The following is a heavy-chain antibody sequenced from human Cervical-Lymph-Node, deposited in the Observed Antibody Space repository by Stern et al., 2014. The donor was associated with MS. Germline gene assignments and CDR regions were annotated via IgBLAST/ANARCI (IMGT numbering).Heavy chain of an antibody. CDR3: ARFVGGDLDY. V-gene: IGHV1-18*01. J-gene: IGHJ4*02. D-gene: IGHD2-15*01. CDR1: GYIFTLNG. Sequence: VQLVQSGAEVKKPGASVKGSCKTSGYIFTLNGISWVRQAPGQGLEWMGWVNTYKGDTHYAQKFQGRVTMTTDTSTSTAYMELRSLRSDDTAVYFCARFVGGDLDYWGQGTLVTVSS. CDR2: VNTYKGDT.